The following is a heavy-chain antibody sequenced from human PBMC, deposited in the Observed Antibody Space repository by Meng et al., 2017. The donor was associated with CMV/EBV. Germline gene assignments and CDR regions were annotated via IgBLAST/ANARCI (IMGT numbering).Heavy chain of an antibody. Sequence: GGSLRLSCAASGFTLNNHAMHWVRQAPGKGLEWVAVISYDGTDKYYGYSVKGRFTISRDNSKNTLYLQMNSLRAEDTAVYYCARESPIGVDIWGQGTMVTVSS. CDR2: ISYDGTDK. D-gene: IGHD2/OR15-2a*01. CDR1: GFTLNNHA. V-gene: IGHV3-30*04. J-gene: IGHJ3*02. CDR3: ARESPIGVDI.